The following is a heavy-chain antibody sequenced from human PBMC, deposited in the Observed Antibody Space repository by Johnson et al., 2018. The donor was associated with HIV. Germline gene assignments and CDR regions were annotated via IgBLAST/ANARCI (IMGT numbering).Heavy chain of an antibody. Sequence: QVQLVESGGGVVQPGRSLRLTCAASGFTFSSYGMHWVRQAPGKGLEWVAVIWYDGRNKYYADSVNGRFTISRDNSKNTLYLQMNSLRAEDTAVYYCAKDVGNYWPNAFDVWGQGTMLTVSS. CDR1: GFTFSSYG. V-gene: IGHV3-33*06. J-gene: IGHJ3*01. CDR3: AKDVGNYWPNAFDV. D-gene: IGHD3-22*01. CDR2: IWYDGRNK.